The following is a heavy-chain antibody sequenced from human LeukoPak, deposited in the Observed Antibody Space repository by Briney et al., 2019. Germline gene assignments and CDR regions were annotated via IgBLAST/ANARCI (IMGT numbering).Heavy chain of an antibody. CDR1: GFTFSSYW. Sequence: GGSLRLSCAASGFTFSSYWMSWVRQAPGKGLEWVANINQDGSEKYYVDSVKGRFTISRDNAKNSLYLQMNSLRAEDTAVYYCAKKNLAGLATNYVRAFWGQGTTVTV. J-gene: IGHJ6*02. D-gene: IGHD6-19*01. CDR2: INQDGSEK. CDR3: AKKNLAGLATNYVRAF. V-gene: IGHV3-7*01.